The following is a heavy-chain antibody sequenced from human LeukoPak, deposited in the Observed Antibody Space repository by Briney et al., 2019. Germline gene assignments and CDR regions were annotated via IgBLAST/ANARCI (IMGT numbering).Heavy chain of an antibody. J-gene: IGHJ6*03. CDR2: IWYDGSNK. Sequence: GGSLRLSCAASGFTFSSYGMHWVRQAPGKGLEWVAVIWYDGSNKYYADSVEGRFTISRDNSKNTLYLQMNSLRAEDTAVYYCAKGAYYYMDVWGKGTTVTVSS. CDR3: AKGAYYYMDV. V-gene: IGHV3-33*06. CDR1: GFTFSSYG.